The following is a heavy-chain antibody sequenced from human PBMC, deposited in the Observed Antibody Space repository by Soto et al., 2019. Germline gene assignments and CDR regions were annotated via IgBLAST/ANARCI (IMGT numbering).Heavy chain of an antibody. Sequence: ASVKVSCKASGYTFTGYYMHWVRQAPGQGLEWMGWINPNSGGTNYAQKFQGRVTMTRDTSISTAYMELSRLRSDDTAVYYCARDRRSRAGGSWSYYYDGMDVWGQGTTVTVSS. CDR2: INPNSGGT. D-gene: IGHD6-13*01. V-gene: IGHV1-2*02. CDR1: GYTFTGYY. CDR3: ARDRRSRAGGSWSYYYDGMDV. J-gene: IGHJ6*02.